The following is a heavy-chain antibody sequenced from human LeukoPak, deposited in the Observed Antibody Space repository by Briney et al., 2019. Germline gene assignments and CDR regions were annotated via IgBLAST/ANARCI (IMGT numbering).Heavy chain of an antibody. D-gene: IGHD6-13*01. V-gene: IGHV3-21*01. Sequence: GGSLRLSCAASGFTFSSYSMNWVRQAPGKGLEWVSSISSSGSYIYYADSVKGRFTISRDNAKNSLYLQMNSLRAEDTAAYYCARGGRYSSSWFDYWGQGTLVTVSS. CDR2: ISSSGSYI. CDR3: ARGGRYSSSWFDY. J-gene: IGHJ4*02. CDR1: GFTFSSYS.